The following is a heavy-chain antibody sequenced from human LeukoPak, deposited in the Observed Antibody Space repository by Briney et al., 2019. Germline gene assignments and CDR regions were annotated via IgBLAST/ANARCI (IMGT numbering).Heavy chain of an antibody. Sequence: SETLSLTCTVSGGSISSYYWSWIRQPAGKGLEWIGRIYTSGSTNYNPSLKSRVTISVDTSKNQFSLRLSSVTAADTAVYYCARDHIVVVPAAKIYYYYYYMDVWGKGTTVTISS. V-gene: IGHV4-4*07. CDR3: ARDHIVVVPAAKIYYYYYYMDV. J-gene: IGHJ6*03. CDR2: IYTSGST. CDR1: GGSISSYY. D-gene: IGHD2-2*01.